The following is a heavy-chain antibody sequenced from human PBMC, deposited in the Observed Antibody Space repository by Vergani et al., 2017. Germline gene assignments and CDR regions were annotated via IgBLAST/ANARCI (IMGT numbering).Heavy chain of an antibody. CDR3: ARHLRQLARNDVFDI. Sequence: QLQLQESGPRLVKPSETLSLTCSLSGMSISNNNYYWGWIRQPPGKGLGWIGSIYDSRHNNYSPSLKSRVSISVDTSKNQFSLNLTSVTAADTAVYYCARHLRQLARNDVFDIWGHGTLVTVSS. D-gene: IGHD6-6*01. CDR2: IYDSRHN. CDR1: GMSISNNNYY. J-gene: IGHJ3*02. V-gene: IGHV4-39*01.